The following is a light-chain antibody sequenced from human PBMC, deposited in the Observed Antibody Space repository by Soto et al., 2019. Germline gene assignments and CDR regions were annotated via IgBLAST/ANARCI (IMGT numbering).Light chain of an antibody. J-gene: IGLJ2*01. Sequence: QPVLTQSPSASASLGASVKLTCTLSSGHSNYAIAWHQQQPEKGPRYLMNLNRDGSHTKGDGIPDRFSGSTSGAERYLTISSLQSEDEADYYCQTWDTGIQVFGGGTKLTVL. CDR2: LNRDGSH. CDR1: SGHSNYA. V-gene: IGLV4-69*01. CDR3: QTWDTGIQV.